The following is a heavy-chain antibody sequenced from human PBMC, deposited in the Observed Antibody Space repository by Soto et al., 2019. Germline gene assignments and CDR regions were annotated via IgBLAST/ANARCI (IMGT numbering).Heavy chain of an antibody. CDR3: TTAMGTGNYYYYYGMDV. Sequence: GGSLRLSCAASGFTFSNAWMSWVRQAPGKGLEWVGRIKSKTDGGTTDYAAPVKGRFTISRDDSKNTLYLQMNSLKTEDTAVYYCTTAMGTGNYYYYYGMDVWGQGTTVTVSS. CDR1: GFTFSNAW. D-gene: IGHD7-27*01. CDR2: IKSKTDGGTT. V-gene: IGHV3-15*01. J-gene: IGHJ6*02.